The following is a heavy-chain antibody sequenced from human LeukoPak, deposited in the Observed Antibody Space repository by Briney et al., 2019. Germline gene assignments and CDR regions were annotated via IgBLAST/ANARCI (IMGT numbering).Heavy chain of an antibody. D-gene: IGHD6-19*01. Sequence: SQTLSLTCTVSGDSISNYYWSWIRQPPGKGLEWLGYSYYSGSTNYNPSLKSRVTISVETSKNQFTLKVSSVTAADTAVYYCARWSGWSTYGMDVWGQGTTVTVSS. CDR2: SYYSGST. CDR3: ARWSGWSTYGMDV. J-gene: IGHJ6*02. V-gene: IGHV4-59*01. CDR1: GDSISNYY.